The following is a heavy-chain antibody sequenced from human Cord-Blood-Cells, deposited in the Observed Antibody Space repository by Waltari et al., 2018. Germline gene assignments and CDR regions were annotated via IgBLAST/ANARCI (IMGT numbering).Heavy chain of an antibody. V-gene: IGHV4-34*01. J-gene: IGHJ2*01. CDR3: ARREVNSSSWTVDL. CDR1: GGSFSGYY. D-gene: IGHD6-13*01. CDR2: INHSGSN. Sequence: QVQLQQWGAGLLKPSETLSLTCAVYGGSFSGYYWTWIRQPPGTGRDWIGEINHSGSNNYNPSLKSRVTISVDTSKNQFSLKLSSVTAADTAVYYCARREVNSSSWTVDLWGRGTLVTVSS.